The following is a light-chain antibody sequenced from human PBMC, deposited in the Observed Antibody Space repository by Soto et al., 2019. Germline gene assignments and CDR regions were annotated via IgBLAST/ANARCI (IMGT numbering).Light chain of an antibody. V-gene: IGKV3-20*01. J-gene: IGKJ1*01. CDR1: QSVSSSY. Sequence: DIVLTQSLGNLSLCPAERGPXSXXXSQSVSSSYLAWYQQKPDQAPRLLIYGASSRATGIPDRFSGSGSGTDFTLTISRLEPEDFAVYYCQQYGSSPWTFGQGTKVDVK. CDR3: QQYGSSPWT. CDR2: GAS.